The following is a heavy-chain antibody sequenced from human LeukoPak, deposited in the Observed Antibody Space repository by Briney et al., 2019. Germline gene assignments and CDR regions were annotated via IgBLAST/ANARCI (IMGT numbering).Heavy chain of an antibody. V-gene: IGHV1-2*02. CDR3: ARDESVVPAAESEGFDY. Sequence: GASVKVSCKASGYTFTGYYMHWVRQAPGQGLEWMGWINPNSGGTDYAQKLQGRVTMTRDTSISTAYMELSRLRSDDTAVYYCARDESVVPAAESEGFDYWGQGTLVTVSS. J-gene: IGHJ4*02. CDR1: GYTFTGYY. D-gene: IGHD2-2*01. CDR2: INPNSGGT.